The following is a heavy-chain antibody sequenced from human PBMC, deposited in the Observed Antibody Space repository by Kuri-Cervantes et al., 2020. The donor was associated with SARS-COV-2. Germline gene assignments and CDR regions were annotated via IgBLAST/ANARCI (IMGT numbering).Heavy chain of an antibody. CDR2: ISSDNHYI. V-gene: IGHV3-21*04. D-gene: IGHD2-21*01. CDR1: GFAFSRFA. CDR3: AKALSGCAGDCPTR. Sequence: GESLKISCTASGFAFSRFAMNWVRQAPGKGLEWVSSISSDNHYIFYGDSMKGRFTISRNNARNSLYLQMNSLRAEDTAVYYCAKALSGCAGDCPTRWGQGTLVTVSS. J-gene: IGHJ4*02.